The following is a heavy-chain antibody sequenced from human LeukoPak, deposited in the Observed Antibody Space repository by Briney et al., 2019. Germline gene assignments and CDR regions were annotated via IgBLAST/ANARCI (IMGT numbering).Heavy chain of an antibody. J-gene: IGHJ4*02. CDR1: GYSFTNYW. V-gene: IGHV5-51*01. CDR3: ARRSSEDFPDY. Sequence: GESPKISCKGSGYSFTNYWIGWVRQMPGKGLEWMGIIYPGDSDTRYNPSFQGQVTISADKSISTAYVQWSSLKASDTAIYYCARRSSEDFPDYWGQGTQVTVSS. D-gene: IGHD2-2*01. CDR2: IYPGDSDT.